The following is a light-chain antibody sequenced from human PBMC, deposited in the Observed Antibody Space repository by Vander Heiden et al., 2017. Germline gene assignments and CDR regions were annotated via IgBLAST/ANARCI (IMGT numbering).Light chain of an antibody. CDR2: GTS. CDR1: QSVRCSH. Sequence: EIVLTQSPGTLPLSPGERATHSCRASQSVRCSHLAWYQQKPGQAPRLLIYGTSSRATGIPDSFSGSGSGTDFTLTISRLEPEDVAVYYCKQYDSPPRTFGQGTKLENK. CDR3: KQYDSPPRT. J-gene: IGKJ2*01. V-gene: IGKV3-20*01.